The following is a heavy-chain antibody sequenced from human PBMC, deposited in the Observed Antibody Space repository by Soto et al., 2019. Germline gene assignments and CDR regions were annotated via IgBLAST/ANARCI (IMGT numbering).Heavy chain of an antibody. V-gene: IGHV4-39*01. D-gene: IGHD6-13*01. J-gene: IGHJ5*02. CDR1: GGSVSSSSFH. Sequence: PSETLALTCTVSGGSVSSSSFHWGGIRQPPGKGLGWIGSIYYSGSTYYSPSLKSRVTISVDTSKNQFSLKLSSVTAADTAVYYCARRERAAGTDWWFDPWGQGTLVTVSS. CDR3: ARRERAAGTDWWFDP. CDR2: IYYSGST.